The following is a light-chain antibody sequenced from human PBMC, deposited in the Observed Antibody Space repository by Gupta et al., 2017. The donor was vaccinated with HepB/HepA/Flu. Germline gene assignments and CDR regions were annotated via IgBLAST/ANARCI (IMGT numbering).Light chain of an antibody. CDR3: QQYDNLLT. CDR1: QDISNY. Sequence: DIKMTQSPSSLSAFVGDRVTITCQASQDISNYLNWYQQKPGKAPKLLIYDASNLETGVPSRFSGSGSGTDFTFTISSLQPEDIATYYCQQYDNLLTFGGGTKVEIK. V-gene: IGKV1-33*01. CDR2: DAS. J-gene: IGKJ4*01.